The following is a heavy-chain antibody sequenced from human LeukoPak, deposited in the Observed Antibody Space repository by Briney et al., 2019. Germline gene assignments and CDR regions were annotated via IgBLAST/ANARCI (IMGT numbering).Heavy chain of an antibody. J-gene: IGHJ6*03. CDR2: IRYDGSNR. Sequence: GVSLRLSCAASGLSFRSYGMHWVRQAPGKGLEGVAFIRYDGSNRYYADSVKCRFTISRDNSKKTLYLQMNSLRAEDTAVYYCAKDHLMTALLSMDVWGKGTTVTISS. CDR3: AKDHLMTALLSMDV. CDR1: GLSFRSYG. V-gene: IGHV3-30*02. D-gene: IGHD2-21*02.